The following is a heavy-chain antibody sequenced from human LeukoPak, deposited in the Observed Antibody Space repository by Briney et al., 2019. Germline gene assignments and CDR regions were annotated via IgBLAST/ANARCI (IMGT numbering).Heavy chain of an antibody. V-gene: IGHV7-4-1*02. J-gene: IGHJ5*02. CDR2: INTNTGYP. CDR3: ARVGGSSWYHNWFDP. D-gene: IGHD6-13*01. CDR1: GYTFTSYA. Sequence: GATVKVSCKASGYTFTSYAMNWVRQAPGQGLEWMGWINTNTGYPTYAQGFTGRFVFSLDTSVSTAYLQISSLKAEDTAVYYCARVGGSSWYHNWFDPWGQGTLVTVSS.